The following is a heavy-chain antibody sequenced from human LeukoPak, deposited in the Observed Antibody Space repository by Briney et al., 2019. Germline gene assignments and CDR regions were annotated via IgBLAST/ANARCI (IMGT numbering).Heavy chain of an antibody. CDR3: ARDRGWELFDY. D-gene: IGHD1-26*01. V-gene: IGHV4-61*01. J-gene: IGHJ4*02. Sequence: SETLSLTCTVSGGSISSGYYYWGWLRQPPGKGLEWVGNIYYRGSTNYNPSQKRRVTITGDTSKNKFSLNLRSVTAADTAVYYCARDRGWELFDYWGRGTVVTVSS. CDR1: GGSISSGYYY. CDR2: IYYRGST.